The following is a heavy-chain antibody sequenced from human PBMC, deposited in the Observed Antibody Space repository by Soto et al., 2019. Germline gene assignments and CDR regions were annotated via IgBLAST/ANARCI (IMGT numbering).Heavy chain of an antibody. V-gene: IGHV1-2*02. CDR3: ARDLGGYDLYGPDT. CDR1: GDTFTDSS. J-gene: IGHJ5*02. Sequence: ASVKVSCKTSGDTFTDSSMHWVRQAPGQGLEWMGWINLNSGDTNYAEKFRGRVTMTRDTSTITAYMELTRLKSDDTAVYYCARDLGGYDLYGPDTWGQGTLVTVSS. CDR2: INLNSGDT. D-gene: IGHD5-12*01.